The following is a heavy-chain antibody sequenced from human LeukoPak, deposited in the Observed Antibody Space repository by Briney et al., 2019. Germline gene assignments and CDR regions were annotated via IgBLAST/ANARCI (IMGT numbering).Heavy chain of an antibody. J-gene: IGHJ3*02. V-gene: IGHV3-48*03. D-gene: IGHD3-9*01. CDR2: ISSSGRSI. CDR3: ARHTYDSLTGSEDAFDI. CDR1: GFTFSSYE. Sequence: PGGSLRLSCAASGFTFSSYEMNWVRQAPGKGLEWVSYISSSGRSIYYADSVKGRFTISRDNAKNSLFLQMNSLRAEDTAVYYCARHTYDSLTGSEDAFDIWGQGTMVTISS.